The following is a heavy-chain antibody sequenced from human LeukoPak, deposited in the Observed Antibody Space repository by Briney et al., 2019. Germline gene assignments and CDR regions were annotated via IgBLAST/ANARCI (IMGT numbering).Heavy chain of an antibody. CDR2: IKQDGSEK. Sequence: PGGSLRLSCAASGFTFTTYWMSWVRQAPGKRLEWVANIKQDGSEKYYVDSVKGRFAISRDNAKNSLFLQMNALSVEDTAVYYCAKDSLLTVVSPVAASWGQGIQVTVSS. J-gene: IGHJ5*02. CDR3: AKDSLLTVVSPVAAS. D-gene: IGHD4-23*01. V-gene: IGHV3-7*01. CDR1: GFTFTTYW.